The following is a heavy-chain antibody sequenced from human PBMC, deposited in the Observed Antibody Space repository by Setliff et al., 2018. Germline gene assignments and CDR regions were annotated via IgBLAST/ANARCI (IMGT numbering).Heavy chain of an antibody. CDR3: ARLGGDPYAFDI. V-gene: IGHV5-51*01. J-gene: IGHJ3*02. CDR2: IYPSDSDT. Sequence: GASLKISCKGSGYSFTSYWIGWVRQMPGKGLERMGSIYPSDSDTRYSPSWQGQVTISADKSLSTAYLQGSSLKASDTAMYYCARLGGDPYAFDIWGQGTMVTVSS. D-gene: IGHD2-21*02. CDR1: GYSFTSYW.